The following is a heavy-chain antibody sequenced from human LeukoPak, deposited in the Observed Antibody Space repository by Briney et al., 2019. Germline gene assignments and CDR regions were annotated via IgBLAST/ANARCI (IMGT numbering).Heavy chain of an antibody. J-gene: IGHJ3*02. D-gene: IGHD3-10*01. CDR1: GYTFTSYA. CDR2: INTNTGNP. V-gene: IGHV7-4-1*02. CDR3: ARGHYYYGSGSPDAFDI. Sequence: GASVKVSCKASGYTFTSYAMNWVRQAPGQGLEWMGWINTNTGNPTYAQGFTGRFVFSLDTSVSTAYLQISSLKAEDTAVYYCARGHYYYGSGSPDAFDIWGQGTMVTVSS.